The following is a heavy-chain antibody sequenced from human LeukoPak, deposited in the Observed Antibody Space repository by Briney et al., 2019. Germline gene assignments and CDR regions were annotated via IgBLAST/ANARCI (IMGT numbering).Heavy chain of an antibody. J-gene: IGHJ4*02. CDR3: ARRRAYGDYVER. Sequence: PSQTLSLTCTVSGGSISSGSYYWSWIRQPAGKGLEWIGRIYTSGSTNYNPSLKSRVTISVDTSKNQFSLKLSSVTAADTAVYYCARRRAYGDYVERWGQGTLVTVSS. CDR1: GGSISSGSYY. CDR2: IYTSGST. D-gene: IGHD4-17*01. V-gene: IGHV4-61*02.